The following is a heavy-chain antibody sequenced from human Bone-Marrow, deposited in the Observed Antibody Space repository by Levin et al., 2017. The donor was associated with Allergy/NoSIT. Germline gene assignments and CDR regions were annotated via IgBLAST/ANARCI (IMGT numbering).Heavy chain of an antibody. CDR1: GESVSSSGFY. CDR3: ARESVYYGSGSWIDC. Sequence: PSETLSLTCTVSGESVSSSGFYWTWIRQYPGKGLEWIGHIYYPGNTSYNPSLKSRVSISEDRSKNQFSLKLDALTAADTAVYYCARESVYYGSGSWIDCWGQGTLVTVSS. V-gene: IGHV4-31*02. D-gene: IGHD3-10*01. J-gene: IGHJ4*02. CDR2: IYYPGNT.